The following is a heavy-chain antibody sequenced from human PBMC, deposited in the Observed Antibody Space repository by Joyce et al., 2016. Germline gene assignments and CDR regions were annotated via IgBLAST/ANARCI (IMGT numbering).Heavy chain of an antibody. CDR2: ISYDRSNK. CDR1: GFTFSSYA. D-gene: IGHD2-15*01. Sequence: QVQLVESGGGVVQPGRSLRLSCAASGFTFSSYAMHWVRQAPGKGLEWVAVISYDRSNKYYADSGKGRFTISRDNSKNTLYLQMNSLRAEDTAVYYCARGRPLVVAATEFDYWGQGTLVTVSS. J-gene: IGHJ4*02. CDR3: ARGRPLVVAATEFDY. V-gene: IGHV3-30*04.